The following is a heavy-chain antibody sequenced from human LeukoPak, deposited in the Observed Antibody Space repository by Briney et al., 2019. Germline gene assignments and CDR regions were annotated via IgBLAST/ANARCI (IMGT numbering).Heavy chain of an antibody. CDR3: ARDGSSGWYWVDY. V-gene: IGHV3-33*01. CDR2: IWYDGSNK. J-gene: IGHJ4*02. D-gene: IGHD6-19*01. Sequence: GGSLRLSCAASGFTFSSYGMHWVRQAPGKGLEWVAVIWYDGSNKYYADSVKGRFTISRDNSKDTLYLQMNSLRAEDTAVYYCARDGSSGWYWVDYWGQGTLVTVSS. CDR1: GFTFSSYG.